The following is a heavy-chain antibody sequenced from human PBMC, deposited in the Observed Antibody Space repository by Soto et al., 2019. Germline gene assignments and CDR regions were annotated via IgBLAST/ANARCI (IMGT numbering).Heavy chain of an antibody. CDR2: ISAYNGNT. D-gene: IGHD6-19*01. Sequence: ASVKVSCKASGYTFTSYGISWVRQAPGQGPEWMGWISAYNGNTNYAQKLQGRVTMTTDTSTSTAYMELRSLRSDDTAVYYCARDGSAVAGDLPFDYWGQGTLVTVSS. CDR3: ARDGSAVAGDLPFDY. V-gene: IGHV1-18*04. CDR1: GYTFTSYG. J-gene: IGHJ4*02.